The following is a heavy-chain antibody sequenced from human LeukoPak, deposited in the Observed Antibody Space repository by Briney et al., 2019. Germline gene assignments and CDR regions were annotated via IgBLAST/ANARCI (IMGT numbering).Heavy chain of an antibody. D-gene: IGHD3-16*01. Sequence: PSETLSLTCTVSGGSISTYYWSWIRQPPGKGLEWIGYIYYTGSTNYNPSLKSRVTISVDTSKNQFSLKLSSVTAADTAVYYCARVITVRGVIFDYWGQGTLVTVSS. J-gene: IGHJ4*02. CDR2: IYYTGST. CDR1: GGSISTYY. V-gene: IGHV4-59*01. CDR3: ARVITVRGVIFDY.